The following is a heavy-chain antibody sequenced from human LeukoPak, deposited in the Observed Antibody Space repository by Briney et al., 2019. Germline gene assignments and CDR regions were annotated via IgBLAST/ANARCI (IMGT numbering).Heavy chain of an antibody. D-gene: IGHD6-19*01. CDR2: IYYSGST. CDR1: GGSISSYY. Sequence: PSETLSLTCTVSGGSISSYYWSWIRQPPGKGLEWIGYIYYSGSTNYNPSLKSRVTISVDTSKNQFSLKLSSVTAADTAVYYCASLSIAVAELPGYFDLWGRGTLVTVSS. J-gene: IGHJ2*01. CDR3: ASLSIAVAELPGYFDL. V-gene: IGHV4-59*01.